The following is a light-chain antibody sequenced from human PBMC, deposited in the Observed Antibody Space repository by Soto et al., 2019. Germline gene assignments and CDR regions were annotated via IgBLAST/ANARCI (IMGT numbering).Light chain of an antibody. CDR2: RAS. CDR1: QDIGTD. Sequence: DIVMTQSPATLSVSPGERATLSCRAGQDIGTDLAWYQHRPGQAPRLLIYRASSRATGVPARFSGSGSGTEFTLTISRLQSEDFAVYYCLQHFLWRTFGQGTKLEVK. J-gene: IGKJ2*01. V-gene: IGKV3-15*01. CDR3: LQHFLWRT.